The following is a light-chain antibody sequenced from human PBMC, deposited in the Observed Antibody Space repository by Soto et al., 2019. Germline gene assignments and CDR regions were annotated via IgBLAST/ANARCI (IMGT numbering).Light chain of an antibody. V-gene: IGLV2-23*01. Sequence: QSVLTQPASVSGSPGQSITISCTGTSSDVGSYNLVSWYQQHPGKAPKLMIYEGGKRPSGVSSRFSGSKSGNTASLTISGLQAEDEADYYCCSYAGSSTGVFGGGTKVTVL. CDR2: EGG. CDR1: SSDVGSYNL. J-gene: IGLJ3*02. CDR3: CSYAGSSTGV.